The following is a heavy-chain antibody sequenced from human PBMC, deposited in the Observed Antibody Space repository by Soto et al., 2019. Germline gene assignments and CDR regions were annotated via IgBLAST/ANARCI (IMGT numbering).Heavy chain of an antibody. J-gene: IGHJ5*02. CDR3: NLVGVAKPA. V-gene: IGHV3-48*03. CDR2: ISTGGTII. Sequence: PGGSLRLSCAASGFTFRSYDLNWVRQAPGKGLEWLSFISTGGTIIYYAESVRGRFTISRDNDKNSLYLQMNSLRAEDTAVYYCNLVGVAKPAWGQGTLVTVSS. D-gene: IGHD1-26*01. CDR1: GFTFRSYD.